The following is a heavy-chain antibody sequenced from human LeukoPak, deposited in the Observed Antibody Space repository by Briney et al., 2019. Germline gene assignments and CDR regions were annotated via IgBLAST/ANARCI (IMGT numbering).Heavy chain of an antibody. CDR3: ATDLLYYDFWSGYFDLTGLYYYYYMDA. CDR2: INPDSGGT. Sequence: ASVKVSCKASGYTFTGYYMHWGRQAPGQGRGWVGWINPDSGGTNYAQKLQGSVTMIMDTSIRTAYMALTRLRSDDTAVYYCATDLLYYDFWSGYFDLTGLYYYYYMDAWGKGTTVTVS. J-gene: IGHJ6*03. V-gene: IGHV1-2*02. D-gene: IGHD3-3*01. CDR1: GYTFTGYY.